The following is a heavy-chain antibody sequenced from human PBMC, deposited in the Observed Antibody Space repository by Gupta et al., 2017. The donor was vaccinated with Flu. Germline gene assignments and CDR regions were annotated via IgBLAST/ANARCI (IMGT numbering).Heavy chain of an antibody. V-gene: IGHV1-8*01. D-gene: IGHD1-26*01. J-gene: IGHJ4*02. CDR2: MNPNSGNT. CDR3: ARGVGGSYYVYFDY. CDR1: TFTSYD. Sequence: TFTSYDINWVRQATGQGLEWMGWMNPNSGNTGYAQKVQGRVTMTRNTSISTAYMELSSLRSEDTAVYYCARGVGGSYYVYFDYGVQGTLVTVYS.